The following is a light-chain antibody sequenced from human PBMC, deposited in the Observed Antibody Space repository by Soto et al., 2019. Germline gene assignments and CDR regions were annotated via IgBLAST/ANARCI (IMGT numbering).Light chain of an antibody. CDR3: QQSYNWPWT. J-gene: IGKJ1*01. CDR2: DAS. Sequence: EIVSPPSQGTLSLFPGERATLYCRASQSIRNFLAWYHQKPGQAPRLLIYDASNRATGIPPRFSGSGSGKDFTLAISGLEPEDFAVYYCQQSYNWPWTFGQGTKVDIK. V-gene: IGKV3-11*01. CDR1: QSIRNF.